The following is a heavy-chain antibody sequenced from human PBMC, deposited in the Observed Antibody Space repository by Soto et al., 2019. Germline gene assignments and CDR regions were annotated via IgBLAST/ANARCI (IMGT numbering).Heavy chain of an antibody. D-gene: IGHD5-18*01. Sequence: SETLSLSCTVSGGSISSGGYYWSWIRQHPGKGLEWIGYIYYSGSTYYNPSLKSRVTISVDTSKNQFSLKLSSVTAADTAVYYCARVRAYSYGPGWFDPWGQGTLVTVSS. CDR2: IYYSGST. V-gene: IGHV4-31*03. J-gene: IGHJ5*02. CDR3: ARVRAYSYGPGWFDP. CDR1: GGSISSGGYY.